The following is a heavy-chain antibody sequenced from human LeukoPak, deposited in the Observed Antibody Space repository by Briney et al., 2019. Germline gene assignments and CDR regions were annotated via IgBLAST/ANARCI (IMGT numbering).Heavy chain of an antibody. Sequence: ASVKVSCKASGYTFTSYGISWVRQAPGQGLEWMGWISAYNGNTNYAQKLQGRVTMTTDTSTSTAYMELRSLRSDDTAVYYCERFVTTRSYYYYMDVWGKGTTVTVSS. CDR3: ERFVTTRSYYYYMDV. D-gene: IGHD4-17*01. J-gene: IGHJ6*03. V-gene: IGHV1-18*01. CDR1: GYTFTSYG. CDR2: ISAYNGNT.